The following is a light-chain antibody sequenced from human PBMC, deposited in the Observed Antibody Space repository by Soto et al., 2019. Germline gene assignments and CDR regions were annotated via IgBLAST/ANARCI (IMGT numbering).Light chain of an antibody. CDR2: DNI. CDR1: SSNIGNNA. J-gene: IGLJ3*02. CDR3: AACGDNLNGWV. Sequence: QSVMTQPHSASGTPGQRVTISSSGSSSNIGNNAVNWYQQFPGTAPKLLIYDNIQRPSGVPDRFSGSKSGTSASLAISGLQSEDEADYYCAACGDNLNGWVFCGGTKVTVL. V-gene: IGLV1-44*01.